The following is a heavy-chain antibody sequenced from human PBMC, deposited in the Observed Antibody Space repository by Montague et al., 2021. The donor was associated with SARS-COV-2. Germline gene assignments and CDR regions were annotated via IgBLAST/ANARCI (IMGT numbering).Heavy chain of an antibody. V-gene: IGHV4-4*02. Sequence: SETLSLTCAVSGGSISSSNWWSWVRQPPGKGLEWIGKIYHSGRTNYNPSLKSRVTISVDESTGQFSLKLRSVTAADTAVYYCAVQELAYFDYWGQGTLVTVSS. CDR3: AVQELAYFDY. D-gene: IGHD5-24*01. CDR1: GGSISSSNW. J-gene: IGHJ4*02. CDR2: IYHSGRT.